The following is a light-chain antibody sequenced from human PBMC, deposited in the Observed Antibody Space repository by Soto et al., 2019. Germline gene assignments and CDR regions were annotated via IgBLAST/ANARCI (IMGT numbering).Light chain of an antibody. CDR3: QAWDSSTGV. Sequence: SYELTQPPSVSVSPGQTASITCSGDKLGDKYACWYQQKPGQSPVLVIYQDSKRPSGIPERFSGSNSGNTATLTISGTQATDDADHYCQAWDSSTGVFGTGTKLTVL. CDR2: QDS. J-gene: IGLJ1*01. V-gene: IGLV3-1*01. CDR1: KLGDKY.